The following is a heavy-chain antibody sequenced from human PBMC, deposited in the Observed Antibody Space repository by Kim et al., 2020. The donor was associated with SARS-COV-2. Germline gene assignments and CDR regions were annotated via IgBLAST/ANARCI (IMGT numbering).Heavy chain of an antibody. CDR3: ARAQEGYSSSWYIDY. CDR2: IYYSGST. V-gene: IGHV4-59*01. D-gene: IGHD6-13*01. J-gene: IGHJ4*02. Sequence: SETLSLTCTVSGGSISSYYWSWIRQPPGKGLEWIGYIYYSGSTNYNPSLKSRVTISVDTSKNQFSLKLSYVTAADTAVYYCARAQEGYSSSWYIDYWGQGTLVTVSS. CDR1: GGSISSYY.